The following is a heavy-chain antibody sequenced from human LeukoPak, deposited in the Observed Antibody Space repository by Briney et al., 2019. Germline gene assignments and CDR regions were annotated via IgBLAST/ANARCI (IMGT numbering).Heavy chain of an antibody. D-gene: IGHD2-2*02. V-gene: IGHV4-38-2*01. Sequence: SETLSLTCAVSGYSISSGYYWGWIRQPPGKGLEWIGCIYHSGSTYYNPSLKSRVTISVDTSKNQFSLKLSSVTAADTAVYYCARLVVVPAAISPADAFDIWGQGTMVTVSS. CDR1: GYSISSGYY. CDR3: ARLVVVPAAISPADAFDI. CDR2: IYHSGST. J-gene: IGHJ3*02.